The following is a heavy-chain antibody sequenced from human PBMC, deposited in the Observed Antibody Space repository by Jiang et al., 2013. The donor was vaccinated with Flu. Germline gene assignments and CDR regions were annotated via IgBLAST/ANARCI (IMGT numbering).Heavy chain of an antibody. CDR2: IYYSGST. CDR3: ARQGGSGLKHFDY. CDR1: GGSISSSSYY. Sequence: KPSETLSLTCTVSGGSISSSSYYWGWIRQPPGKGLEWIGSIYYSGSTYYNPSLKSRVTISVDTSKNQFSLKLSSVTAADTAVYYCARQGGSGLKHFDYWGQGTLVTVSS. J-gene: IGHJ4*02. V-gene: IGHV4-39*01. D-gene: IGHD6-19*01.